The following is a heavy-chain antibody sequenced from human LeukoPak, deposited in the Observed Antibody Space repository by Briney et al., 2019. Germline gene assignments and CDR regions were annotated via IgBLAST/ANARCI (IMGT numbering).Heavy chain of an antibody. CDR3: ARESQGYSNYDYY. J-gene: IGHJ4*02. Sequence: SETLSLTCAVYGGSFSGYYWSWIRQPPGKGLEWIGEINHSGSTNYNPSLKSRVTISVDTSKNQFSLKLSSVTAADTAVYYCARESQGYSNYDYYWGQGTLVTVSS. CDR2: INHSGST. CDR1: GGSFSGYY. V-gene: IGHV4-34*01. D-gene: IGHD4-11*01.